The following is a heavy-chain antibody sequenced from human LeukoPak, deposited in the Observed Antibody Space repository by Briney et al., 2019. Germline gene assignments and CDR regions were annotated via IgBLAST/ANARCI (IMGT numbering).Heavy chain of an antibody. CDR3: AHDFYMKYFDY. CDR1: GFSLSTSGVG. V-gene: IGHV2-5*01. CDR2: IYWNDDK. Sequence: SGPTLVKPTQTLTLTCTFSGFSLSTSGVGVGWIRQPPGKALEWLALIYWNDDKRYSASLKSRLTITKDTSKNQVVLTMTNMDPVDTATYYCAHDFYMKYFDYWGQGTLVTVSS. J-gene: IGHJ4*02. D-gene: IGHD2/OR15-2a*01.